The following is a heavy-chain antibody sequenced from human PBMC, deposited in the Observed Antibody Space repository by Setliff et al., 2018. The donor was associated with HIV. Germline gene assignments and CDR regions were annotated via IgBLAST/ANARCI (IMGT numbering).Heavy chain of an antibody. CDR1: GGSMSSYY. CDR2: IYYSGST. D-gene: IGHD2-15*01. J-gene: IGHJ4*02. Sequence: PSETMSLTCTVSGGSMSSYYRSWVRQPPGKGLEWVGYIYYSGSTNYNPSLKSRLTVSVDTSKNQFSLTLSAVTATDTAVYYWASQYCSAGSCFSDDWGQGTMVTVSS. V-gene: IGHV4-59*08. CDR3: ASQYCSAGSCFSDD.